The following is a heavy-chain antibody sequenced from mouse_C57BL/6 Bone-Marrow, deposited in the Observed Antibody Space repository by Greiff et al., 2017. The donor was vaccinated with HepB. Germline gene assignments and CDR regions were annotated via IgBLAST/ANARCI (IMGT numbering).Heavy chain of an antibody. CDR3: ARSGRLRRLYYFDY. Sequence: EVQLQESGPELVKPGASVKIPCKASGYTFTDYNMDWVKQSHGKSLEWIGDINPNNGGTIYNQKFKGKATLTVDKSSSTAYMELRSLTSEDTAVYYCARSGRLRRLYYFDYWGQGTTLTVSS. D-gene: IGHD2-4*01. J-gene: IGHJ2*01. V-gene: IGHV1-18*01. CDR1: GYTFTDYN. CDR2: INPNNGGT.